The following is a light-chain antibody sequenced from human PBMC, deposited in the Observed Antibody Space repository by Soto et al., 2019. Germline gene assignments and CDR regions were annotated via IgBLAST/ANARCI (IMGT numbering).Light chain of an antibody. Sequence: EIALTQSPDTLSLSPGERATLSWGASQSVTTYLAWYQQKPGQAPRLLIYDASNRATGIPARFSGSGCGTDFTLTISSLEPEDFAVYYCQQRSNWPPIISFGQGTRLEIK. CDR1: QSVTTY. CDR3: QQRSNWPPIIS. CDR2: DAS. J-gene: IGKJ5*01. V-gene: IGKV3-11*01.